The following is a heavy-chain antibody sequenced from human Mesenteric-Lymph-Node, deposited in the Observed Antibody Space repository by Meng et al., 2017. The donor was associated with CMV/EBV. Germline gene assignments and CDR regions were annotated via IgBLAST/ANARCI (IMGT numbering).Heavy chain of an antibody. CDR2: INPNSGGT. CDR1: GYTFTGYY. J-gene: IGHJ6*02. V-gene: IGHV1-2*02. D-gene: IGHD6-19*01. CDR3: ARAKAVAGTWPFYYYGMDV. Sequence: ASVKVSCKASGYTFTGYYMHWVRQAPGQGLEWMGWINPNSGGTNYAQKFQGRVTMTRDTSISTAYMELSSLRSEDTAVYYCARAKAVAGTWPFYYYGMDVWGQGTTVTVSS.